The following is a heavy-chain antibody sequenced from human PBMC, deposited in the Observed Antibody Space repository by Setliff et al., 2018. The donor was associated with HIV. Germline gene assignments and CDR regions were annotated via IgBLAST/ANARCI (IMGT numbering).Heavy chain of an antibody. CDR3: AKDGVAAAGTGGYYYMDV. J-gene: IGHJ6*03. V-gene: IGHV3-23*01. D-gene: IGHD6-13*01. Sequence: GGSLRLSCAASGFTFSSYAMSWVRQAPGKGLEWVSAISGSGGSTYYADSVKGRFTISRDNSKNTLYLQMNSLRLEDTAVYYCAKDGVAAAGTGGYYYMDVWGKGTTVTVSS. CDR1: GFTFSSYA. CDR2: ISGSGGST.